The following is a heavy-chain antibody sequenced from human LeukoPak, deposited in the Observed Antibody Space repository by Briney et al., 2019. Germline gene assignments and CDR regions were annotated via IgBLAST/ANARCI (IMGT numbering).Heavy chain of an antibody. CDR3: ARGYASWTYFS. D-gene: IGHD3-10*01. J-gene: IGHJ5*02. V-gene: IGHV3-48*01. CDR2: ISSSGSSI. Sequence: GGSLRLSCAASGFTFSSYSMNWVRQAPGKWLEWLSYISSSGSSIYYAGSVKGRFTVSRDNAKNSIYLQMNTLRAEDTAVYYCARGYASWTYFSWGQGTLVTVSS. CDR1: GFTFSSYS.